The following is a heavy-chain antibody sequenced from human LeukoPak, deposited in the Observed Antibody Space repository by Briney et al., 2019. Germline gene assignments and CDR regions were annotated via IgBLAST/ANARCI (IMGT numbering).Heavy chain of an antibody. J-gene: IGHJ4*02. Sequence: GGSLRLSCAASGFTFSSYGMHWVRQAAGKGLEWVAVISYDGSNKYYADSVKGRFTISRDNSKNTLYLQMNSLRAEDTAVYYCAKGVWFGDYWGQGTLVTVSS. V-gene: IGHV3-30*18. D-gene: IGHD3-10*01. CDR3: AKGVWFGDY. CDR2: ISYDGSNK. CDR1: GFTFSSYG.